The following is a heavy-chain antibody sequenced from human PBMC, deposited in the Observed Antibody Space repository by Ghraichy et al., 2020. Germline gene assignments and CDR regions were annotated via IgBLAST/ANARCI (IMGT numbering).Heavy chain of an antibody. CDR3: AKSYTGGIYYYYGMDV. CDR2: ISYDGSNK. D-gene: IGHD7-27*01. CDR1: GFTFSSYG. J-gene: IGHJ6*02. Sequence: GGSLRLSCAASGFTFSSYGMHWVRQTPGKGLEWVAVISYDGSNKYYADFVKGRFTISRDNSKNTWYLQMNSLRAEDTAVYYCAKSYTGGIYYYYGMDVWGQGTTVTVSS. V-gene: IGHV3-30*18.